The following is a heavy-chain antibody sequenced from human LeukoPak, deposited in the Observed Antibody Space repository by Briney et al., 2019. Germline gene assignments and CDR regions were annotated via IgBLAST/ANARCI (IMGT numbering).Heavy chain of an antibody. Sequence: ASVKVSCKASGYTFTGYYMHWVRQAPGQGLEWMGWINPNSGGTNCAQKFQGRVTMTRDTSISTAYMELSRLRSDDTAVYYCARDGGPGLSGSQGDFDYWGQGTLVTVSS. J-gene: IGHJ4*02. CDR2: INPNSGGT. V-gene: IGHV1-2*02. CDR1: GYTFTGYY. D-gene: IGHD1-26*01. CDR3: ARDGGPGLSGSQGDFDY.